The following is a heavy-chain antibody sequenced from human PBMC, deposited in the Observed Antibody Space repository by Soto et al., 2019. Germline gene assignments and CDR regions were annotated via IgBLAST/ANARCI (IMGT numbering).Heavy chain of an antibody. CDR3: ARGIEGWYQGRYYYGMDV. CDR1: GGSVSSGSYY. CDR2: IYYSGST. J-gene: IGHJ6*02. V-gene: IGHV4-61*01. Sequence: QVQLQESGPGLVKPSETLSLTCTVSGGSVSSGSYYWSWIRQPPGKGLEWIGYIYYSGSTNYNPYLKSRVTISVDTSKNLFSLELSSVTAADTAVYYCARGIEGWYQGRYYYGMDVWGQGTTVTVSS. D-gene: IGHD6-19*01.